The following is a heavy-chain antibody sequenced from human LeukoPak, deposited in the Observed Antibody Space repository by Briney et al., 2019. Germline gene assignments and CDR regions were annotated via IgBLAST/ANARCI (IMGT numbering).Heavy chain of an antibody. CDR3: ARYDFWSGFYYFDY. V-gene: IGHV4-4*07. D-gene: IGHD3-3*01. J-gene: IGHJ4*02. CDR2: IYTSGST. CDR1: GGSISSYY. Sequence: PSETLSLTCTVSGGSISSYYWSWIRQPAGKGLEWIGRIYTSGSTNYNPSLKSRVTMSVDTSKNQFSLKLSSVTAADTAVYYCARYDFWSGFYYFDYWGQGTLVTVSS.